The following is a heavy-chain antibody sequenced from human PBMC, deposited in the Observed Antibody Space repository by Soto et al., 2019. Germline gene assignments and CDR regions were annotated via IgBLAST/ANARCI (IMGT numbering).Heavy chain of an antibody. V-gene: IGHV3-21*01. CDR2: ISSSSSYI. Sequence: EVPLVESGGGLVKPGGSLRLSCAASGFTFSSYSMNWVRQAPGKGLGWVSSISSSSSYIYYADSVKGRFTISRDNAKNSLYLQMNSLRAEDTAVYYCARAPWGGDSYGMDVWGQGTTVTVSS. CDR1: GFTFSSYS. J-gene: IGHJ6*02. CDR3: ARAPWGGDSYGMDV. D-gene: IGHD2-21*02.